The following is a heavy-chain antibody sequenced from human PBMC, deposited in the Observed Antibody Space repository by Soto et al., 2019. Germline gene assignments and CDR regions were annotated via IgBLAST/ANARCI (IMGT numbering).Heavy chain of an antibody. CDR3: ASLNY. J-gene: IGHJ4*02. CDR1: GGSISSYY. V-gene: IGHV4-59*08. CDR2: IYYSGST. Sequence: SETLSLTCTVSGGSISSYYWSWIRQPPGKGLEWIGYIYYSGSTNYNPSLKSRVTISVDTSKNQFSLKLSSVTAADTAVYYCASLNYWGQGTLVTVSS.